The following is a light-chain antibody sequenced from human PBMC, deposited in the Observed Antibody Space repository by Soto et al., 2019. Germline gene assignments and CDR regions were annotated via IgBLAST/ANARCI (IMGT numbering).Light chain of an antibody. CDR3: LKYSSVPV. CDR1: QGIRNY. CDR2: AAS. Sequence: DIQMTQSPTSLSASVVDRVTITCRASQGIRNYVAWYQQIPGKAPKLLIYAASTLQSGVPSRFSGSGSGTDFSLTINGLQPEDVATYSCLKYSSVPVFGPGTKVEIK. J-gene: IGKJ3*01. V-gene: IGKV1-27*01.